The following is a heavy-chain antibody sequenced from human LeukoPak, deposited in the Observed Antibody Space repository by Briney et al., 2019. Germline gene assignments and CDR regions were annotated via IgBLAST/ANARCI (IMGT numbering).Heavy chain of an antibody. CDR2: IYYSGST. J-gene: IGHJ4*02. D-gene: IGHD3-10*01. V-gene: IGHV4-59*12. Sequence: SETLSLTCTVSGGSISSYYWSWIRQPPGKGLEWIGYIYYSGSTNYSPSLKSRVTISVDTSNNQFSLKLSSVTAADTAVYYCARDYGSGSYFPFDYWGQGTLVTVSS. CDR3: ARDYGSGSYFPFDY. CDR1: GGSISSYY.